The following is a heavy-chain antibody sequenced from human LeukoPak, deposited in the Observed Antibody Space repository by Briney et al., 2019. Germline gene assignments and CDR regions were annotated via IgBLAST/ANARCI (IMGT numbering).Heavy chain of an antibody. CDR1: GFTFSSYA. D-gene: IGHD1-26*01. J-gene: IGHJ3*02. CDR3: ARTSGSPSLDAFGI. V-gene: IGHV3-23*01. Sequence: GGSLRLSCAAAGFTFSSYAMSWVRQAPGKGLEWVSGISGSGGSTYYADSVKGRFTISRDNSKNTLYLQMNSLRAEDTAVYYCARTSGSPSLDAFGIWGQGTMVTVSS. CDR2: ISGSGGST.